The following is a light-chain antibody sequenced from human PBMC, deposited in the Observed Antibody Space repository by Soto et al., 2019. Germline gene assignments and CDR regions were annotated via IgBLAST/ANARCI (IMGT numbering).Light chain of an antibody. J-gene: IGLJ2*01. CDR3: SSYTESNTEL. Sequence: QSALTQPASVSGSPGQSIAISCTGTSSDLGRYNFVSWYQQHPGQVPKLMIYDVNNRPSGVSDRFSGSKSGNTASLTISGLQAEDEAPYCCSSYTESNTELFGGGTKLPVL. CDR1: SSDLGRYNF. CDR2: DVN. V-gene: IGLV2-14*03.